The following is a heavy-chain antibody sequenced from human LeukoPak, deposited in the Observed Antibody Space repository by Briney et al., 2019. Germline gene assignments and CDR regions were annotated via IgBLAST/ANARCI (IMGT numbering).Heavy chain of an antibody. CDR3: ARDLATIAHYYYYMDV. D-gene: IGHD5-12*01. CDR1: GFTVSSNY. Sequence: GGSLRLSCAASGFTVSSNYMSWVRQAPGKGLEWVSVIYSGGSTYYADSVKGRFTISRDNSKNTLSLQMNSLRAEDTAVYYCARDLATIAHYYYYMDVWGKGTTVTVSS. J-gene: IGHJ6*03. CDR2: IYSGGST. V-gene: IGHV3-66*02.